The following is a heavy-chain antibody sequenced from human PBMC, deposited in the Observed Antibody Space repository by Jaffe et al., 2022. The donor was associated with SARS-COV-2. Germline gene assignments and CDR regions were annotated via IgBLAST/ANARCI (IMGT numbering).Heavy chain of an antibody. D-gene: IGHD3-10*01. V-gene: IGHV3-7*01. CDR3: ARYYGSESLRFAY. CDR1: GFTFSTYW. CDR2: INPGGSQK. J-gene: IGHJ4*02. Sequence: EVHLVESGGGLVQPGESLRLSCGASGFTFSTYWMTWVRQAPGKGLEWVANINPGGSQKFYVDSVKGRFTVSRDNARNSLYLEMNSLRADDTAIYYCARYYGSESLRFAYWGQGTLVTVSS.